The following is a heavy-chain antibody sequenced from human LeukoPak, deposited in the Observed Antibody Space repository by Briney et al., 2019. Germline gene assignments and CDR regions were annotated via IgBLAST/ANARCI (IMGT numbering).Heavy chain of an antibody. CDR2: IYYSGST. Sequence: SETLSLTCTVSGGSIRSYYWSWIRQPPGKGLEWIGYIYYSGSTFYNPSLKSRVTISVDTSKNQFSLKLSSVTAADTAVYYCARLPYDSSGYYVFDTWGQGTMVTVSS. D-gene: IGHD3-22*01. V-gene: IGHV4-59*08. CDR1: GGSIRSYY. CDR3: ARLPYDSSGYYVFDT. J-gene: IGHJ3*02.